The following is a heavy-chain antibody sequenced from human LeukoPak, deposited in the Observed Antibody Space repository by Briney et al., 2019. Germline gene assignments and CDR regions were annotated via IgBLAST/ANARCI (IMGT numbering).Heavy chain of an antibody. CDR3: TTVGQSGYYDSSGYYYFDY. V-gene: IGHV3-15*01. Sequence: GGSLRLSCAASGFTFSHAWMSWVRQAPGKGLEWVGRIKRKTDGGTTDYAAPVKGRFTISRDDSQNTLYLQMNSRESEDTAVYYCTTVGQSGYYDSSGYYYFDYWGQGTLVTVSS. CDR2: IKRKTDGGTT. J-gene: IGHJ4*02. D-gene: IGHD3-22*01. CDR1: GFTFSHAW.